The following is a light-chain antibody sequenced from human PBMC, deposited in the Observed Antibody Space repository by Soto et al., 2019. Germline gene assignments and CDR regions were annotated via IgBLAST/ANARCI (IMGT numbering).Light chain of an antibody. CDR3: QQRSNWPTGST. Sequence: EIVWTQSPATLSLSPGGRATLSCRASQSISNYLAWYQQKPGQAPRLLIHDASNRATGIPARFSGSGSGTDFTLTISSLEPEDFAVYYCQQRSNWPTGSTFGQGTRLEI. CDR2: DAS. J-gene: IGKJ5*01. CDR1: QSISNY. V-gene: IGKV3-11*01.